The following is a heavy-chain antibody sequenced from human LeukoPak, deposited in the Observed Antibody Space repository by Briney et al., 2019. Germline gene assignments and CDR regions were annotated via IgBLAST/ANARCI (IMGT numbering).Heavy chain of an antibody. J-gene: IGHJ6*02. CDR3: AKDWMADSGHDYVYYYYGMDV. CDR2: NSGSGGNI. Sequence: PGGSLRLSCAASGFTFRRYALSLVRQTPGKGLGWVSANSGSGGNIHDADSVKGRFTISRDNCKNTLYLQMNNLRAEDTAVYYCAKDWMADSGHDYVYYYYGMDVWGQGTTVTVSS. V-gene: IGHV3-23*01. CDR1: GFTFRRYA. D-gene: IGHD5-12*01.